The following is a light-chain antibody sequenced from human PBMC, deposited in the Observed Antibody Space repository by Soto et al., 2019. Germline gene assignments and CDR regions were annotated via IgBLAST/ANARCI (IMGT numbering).Light chain of an antibody. CDR1: QSVSSY. J-gene: IGKJ1*01. CDR3: QQRSNWPPTWT. V-gene: IGKV3-11*01. CDR2: DAS. Sequence: EIVLTQSPGTLSLSPGERATLSCRASQSVSSYLAWYQQKPGQAPRLLSYDASNRATRIPARFSGSGSGTDFTLTISSLEPEAFAVYYCQQRSNWPPTWTFGQGTKVDIK.